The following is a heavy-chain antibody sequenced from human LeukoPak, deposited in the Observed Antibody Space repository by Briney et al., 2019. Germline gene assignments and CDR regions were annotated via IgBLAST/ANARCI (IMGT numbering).Heavy chain of an antibody. CDR3: ARDCSGGSCYGAFDI. J-gene: IGHJ3*02. CDR2: IYDSGST. D-gene: IGHD2-15*01. V-gene: IGHV4-30-4*01. CDR1: GASIRSGDYY. Sequence: SQTLSLTCTVSGASIRSGDYYWSWIRQPPGKGLEWIGYIYDSGSTYYNPSPKSRITISVDTSENRFSLKLSSVTATDTAVYYCARDCSGGSCYGAFDIWGQGTMVTVSS.